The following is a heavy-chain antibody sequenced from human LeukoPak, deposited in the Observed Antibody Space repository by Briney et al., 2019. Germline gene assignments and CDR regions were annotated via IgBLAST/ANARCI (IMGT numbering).Heavy chain of an antibody. V-gene: IGHV4-59*01. J-gene: IGHJ3*02. D-gene: IGHD5-24*01. CDR3: ARLGYNSAFDI. CDR1: XGXXXXXX. CDR2: IXYSGXT. Sequence: SETXSLTXTVXXGXXXXXXXXXIXXXXXXXXXXIXXIXYSGXTXYNPSLKXRXTISVDTSKNQFSLKLTSVTAAXTAVYYCARLGYNSAFDIXGQGTMVTVSS.